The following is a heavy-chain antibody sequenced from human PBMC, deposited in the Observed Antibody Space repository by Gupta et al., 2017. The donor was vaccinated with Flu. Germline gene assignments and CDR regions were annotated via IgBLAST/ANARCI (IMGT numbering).Heavy chain of an antibody. CDR2: IYYSGST. CDR1: GGSISSSSYY. CDR3: ATNTPPGRWLQSPPRPDY. Sequence: QLQLQESGPGLVKPSETLFLTCTVSGGSISSSSYYWGWIRQPPGKGLEWIGSIYYSGSTYYNPSLKSRVTISVDTSKNQFSLKLSSVTAADTAVYYCATNTPPGRWLQSPPRPDYWGQGTLVTVSS. J-gene: IGHJ4*02. D-gene: IGHD5-24*01. V-gene: IGHV4-39*01.